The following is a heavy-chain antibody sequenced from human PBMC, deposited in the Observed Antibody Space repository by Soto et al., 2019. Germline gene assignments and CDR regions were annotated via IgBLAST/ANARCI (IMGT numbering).Heavy chain of an antibody. Sequence: GGSLRLSCAASGFTFSSYWMSWVRQAPGKGLEWVANIKQDGSEKYYWDSVKGRFTISRDNAKNSLYLQMNSLRAEDTAVYYCARVFKYDFWSGYYPDAFDIWGQGTMVTVSS. CDR1: GFTFSSYW. V-gene: IGHV3-7*01. J-gene: IGHJ3*02. CDR2: IKQDGSEK. D-gene: IGHD3-3*01. CDR3: ARVFKYDFWSGYYPDAFDI.